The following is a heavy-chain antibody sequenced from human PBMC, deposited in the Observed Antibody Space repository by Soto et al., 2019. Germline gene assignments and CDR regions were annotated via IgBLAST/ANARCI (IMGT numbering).Heavy chain of an antibody. CDR2: ISGSGGST. V-gene: IGHV3-23*01. Sequence: EVQLLESGGGLVQPGGSLRLSCAASGFTFSSYAMSWVRQAPGKGLEWVSAISGSGGSTYYADSVKGRFTISRDNSKNPLYLQMNSLRAEDTAVYYCAKDLDIVVVPAAIKDYWGQGTLVTVSS. D-gene: IGHD2-2*02. J-gene: IGHJ4*02. CDR1: GFTFSSYA. CDR3: AKDLDIVVVPAAIKDY.